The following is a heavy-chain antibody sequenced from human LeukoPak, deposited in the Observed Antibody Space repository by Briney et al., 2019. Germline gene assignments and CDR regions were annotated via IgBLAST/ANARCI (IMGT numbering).Heavy chain of an antibody. Sequence: SETLSLTCTVSGGPISSSSYYWGWIRQPPGKGLEWIGSIYYSGSTYYNPSLKSRVTISVDTSKNQFSLKLSSVTAADTAVYYCARHVSGYSSGWYFDYWGQGTLVTVSS. V-gene: IGHV4-39*01. CDR1: GGPISSSSYY. D-gene: IGHD6-19*01. J-gene: IGHJ4*02. CDR2: IYYSGST. CDR3: ARHVSGYSSGWYFDY.